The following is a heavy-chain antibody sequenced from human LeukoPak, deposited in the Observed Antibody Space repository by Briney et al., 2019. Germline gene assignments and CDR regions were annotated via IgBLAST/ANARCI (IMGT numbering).Heavy chain of an antibody. CDR2: ISGSVGST. CDR3: AKGTLAARPNVDY. J-gene: IGHJ4*02. CDR1: GFTFSRYG. D-gene: IGHD6-6*01. Sequence: GGSLRLSCAASGFTFSRYGMRWVRQAGGKGMGWVFAISGSVGSTYYADSVKGRFTISRDNSKNTLYLQMNSLRAEDTAVYYCAKGTLAARPNVDYWGQGTLVTVSS. V-gene: IGHV3-23*01.